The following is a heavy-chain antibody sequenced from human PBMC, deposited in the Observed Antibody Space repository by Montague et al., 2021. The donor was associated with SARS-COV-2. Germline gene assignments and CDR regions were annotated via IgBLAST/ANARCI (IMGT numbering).Heavy chain of an antibody. V-gene: IGHV4-39*02. CDR2: IYDSGST. J-gene: IGHJ6*02. CDR1: GGSISSSSYY. D-gene: IGHD5-12*01. CDR3: ARDSRMPMLVATPGGGMDI. Sequence: SETLSLTCTVSGGSISSSSYYWGWIRQPPGMGLEWIGSIYDSGSTYYNPSLKSRITISVDTSKNHFSLRLNSVTAADTAVYYCARDSRMPMLVATPGGGMDIWGQGTTVTVSS.